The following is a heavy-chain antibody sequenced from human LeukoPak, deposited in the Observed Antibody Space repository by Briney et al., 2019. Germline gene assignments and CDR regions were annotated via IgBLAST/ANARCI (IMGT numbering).Heavy chain of an antibody. CDR2: ISSTSSDT. CDR1: GFIFSDYY. V-gene: IGHV3-11*06. J-gene: IGHJ6*04. Sequence: GGSLRLSCAASGFIFSDYYMSWIRQTPGKGLEWLSYISSTSSDTNYADSVKGRFTISRDNAKKSLLLQMNSLRAEDTGVYYCAAPYYYGSGSLLNYYYGMDVWGKGTTVTVSS. D-gene: IGHD3-10*01. CDR3: AAPYYYGSGSLLNYYYGMDV.